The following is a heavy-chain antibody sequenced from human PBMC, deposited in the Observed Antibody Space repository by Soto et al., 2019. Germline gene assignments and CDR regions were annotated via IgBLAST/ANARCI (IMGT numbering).Heavy chain of an antibody. CDR3: ARDDPTIFGVVPPYYYYGMDV. D-gene: IGHD3-3*01. V-gene: IGHV1-69*13. Sequence: SVKVSCKASGGTFSSYAISWVRQAPGQGLEWMGGIIPIFGTANYAQKFQGRVTITADESTSTAYRELSSLRSEDTAVYYCARDDPTIFGVVPPYYYYGMDVWGQGTTVTVSS. CDR2: IIPIFGTA. J-gene: IGHJ6*02. CDR1: GGTFSSYA.